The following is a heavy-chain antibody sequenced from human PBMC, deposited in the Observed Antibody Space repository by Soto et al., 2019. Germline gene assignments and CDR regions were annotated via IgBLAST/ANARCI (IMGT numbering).Heavy chain of an antibody. CDR3: ASKKIAARRGGWFDP. D-gene: IGHD6-6*01. Sequence: PSETLSLTCAVSGGAINSSNCLMVFREPPGKGLEWIGEIYHSGSTNYNPSLKSRVTISVDKSKNQFSLKLSSVTAADTAVYYCASKKIAARRGGWFDPWGQGTLVTVSS. J-gene: IGHJ5*02. CDR2: IYHSGST. CDR1: GGAINSSNC. V-gene: IGHV4-4*02.